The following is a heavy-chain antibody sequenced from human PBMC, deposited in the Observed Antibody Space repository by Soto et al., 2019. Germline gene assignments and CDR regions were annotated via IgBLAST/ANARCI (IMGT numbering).Heavy chain of an antibody. CDR2: IIPIFGTA. J-gene: IGHJ5*02. CDR3: ARDRGPSSGYYPYWFDP. CDR1: GGTFSSYA. V-gene: IGHV1-69*12. D-gene: IGHD3-22*01. Sequence: QVQLVQSGAEVKKPGSSVKVSCKASGGTFSSYAITWVRQAPGQGLEWMGGIIPIFGTANYAQKFQGRVTITADESTSTADVELSSLRSEYPAVYYCARDRGPSSGYYPYWFDPWGQGTLVTVSS.